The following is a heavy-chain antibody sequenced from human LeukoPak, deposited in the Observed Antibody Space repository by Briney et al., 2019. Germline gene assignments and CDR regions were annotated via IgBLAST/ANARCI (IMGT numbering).Heavy chain of an antibody. CDR3: ARGSVGQQQLDWFDP. CDR2: INHSGST. CDR1: GGSFSGYY. Sequence: KPSETLSLTCAVYGGSFSGYYWSWIRQPPGKGLEWIGEINHSGSTNYNPSLKSRVTISVDTSKNQFSLKPSSVTAADTAVYYCARGSVGQQQLDWFDPWGQGTLVTVSS. J-gene: IGHJ5*02. D-gene: IGHD6-13*01. V-gene: IGHV4-34*01.